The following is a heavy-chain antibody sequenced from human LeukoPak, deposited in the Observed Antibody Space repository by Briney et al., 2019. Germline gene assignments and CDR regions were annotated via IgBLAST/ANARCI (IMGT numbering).Heavy chain of an antibody. D-gene: IGHD3-3*01. CDR3: ATRLHEIDFWSGGDAFDI. CDR2: IYYSGRT. J-gene: IGHJ3*02. Sequence: SETLSLTCTVSGGSISSYYWSWIRQPPGKGLEWIGYIYYSGRTNYNPSLKSRVTISVDTSKNQFSLKLSSVTAADTAVYYCATRLHEIDFWSGGDAFDIWGQGTMVTVSS. CDR1: GGSISSYY. V-gene: IGHV4-59*01.